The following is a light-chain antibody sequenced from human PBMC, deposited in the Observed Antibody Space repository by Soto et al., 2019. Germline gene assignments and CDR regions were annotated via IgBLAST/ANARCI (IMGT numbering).Light chain of an antibody. J-gene: IGKJ1*01. CDR2: GTS. V-gene: IGKV3-20*01. Sequence: EIVLTQSPGTLSLSPGERATLSCRASQSVSNDYLGWYQQQPGQAPRLLIYGTSSRPTGIPDRLSGTASVTDFTRPKSRVEPEDFGVYYCPQFGAFGQGTTVEFK. CDR3: PQFGA. CDR1: QSVSNDY.